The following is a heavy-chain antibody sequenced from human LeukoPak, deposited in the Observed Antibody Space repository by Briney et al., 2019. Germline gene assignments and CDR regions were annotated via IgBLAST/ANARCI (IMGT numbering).Heavy chain of an antibody. D-gene: IGHD5-18*01. V-gene: IGHV3-30-3*01. J-gene: IGHJ4*02. CDR3: ARDWAPRGYSYGLPMDY. CDR1: GFTFSSYA. Sequence: TGGSLRLSCAASGFTFSSYAMHWVRQAPGKGLEWVAVISYDGGNKYYADSVKGRFTISRDNSKNTLYLQMNSLRAEDTAVYYCARDWAPRGYSYGLPMDYWGQGTLVTVSS. CDR2: ISYDGGNK.